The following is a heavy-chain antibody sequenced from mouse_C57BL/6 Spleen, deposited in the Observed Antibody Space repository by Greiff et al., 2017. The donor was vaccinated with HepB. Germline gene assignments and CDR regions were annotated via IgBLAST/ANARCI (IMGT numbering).Heavy chain of an antibody. Sequence: QVHVKQSGAELVRPGPSVKMSCKASGYTFTNYWLGWAKQRPGPGLEWIGDIYPGGGFTNYNEQFKGKATLTADKSSSTAYMQFSSLTSEDSAIYYCARRELELWFAYWGQGTLVTVSA. CDR1: GYTFTNYW. J-gene: IGHJ3*01. CDR2: IYPGGGFT. D-gene: IGHD4-1*01. CDR3: ARRELELWFAY. V-gene: IGHV1-63*01.